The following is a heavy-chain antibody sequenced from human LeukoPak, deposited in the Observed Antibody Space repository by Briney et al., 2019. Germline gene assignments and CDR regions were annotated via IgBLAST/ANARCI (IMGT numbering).Heavy chain of an antibody. V-gene: IGHV1-2*02. Sequence: ASVKVSCKASGYTFTSYGISWVRQAPGHGLEWMGWINPKSGGTTYAQKFQGRVTMTRDTSNTTVSMELSRLRSDDTAVYHCARQIETATIPFDQWGQGTLVTVSS. CDR1: GYTFTSYG. D-gene: IGHD5-24*01. J-gene: IGHJ4*02. CDR3: ARQIETATIPFDQ. CDR2: INPKSGGT.